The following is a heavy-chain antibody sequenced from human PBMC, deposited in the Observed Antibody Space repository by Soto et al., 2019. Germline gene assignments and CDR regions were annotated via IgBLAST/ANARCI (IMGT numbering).Heavy chain of an antibody. D-gene: IGHD3-10*01. CDR3: ARGRRGLVRVGFDI. CDR2: ISSSSSTI. CDR1: GFTFSTYT. V-gene: IGHV3-48*01. Sequence: EMQLVESGGGLVQPGGSLRLSCAASGFTFSTYTMNWVRQAPGKGLEWFSYISSSSSTIDYADSVKGRLTISRDNARNSLYLQMNRLRVEDTAVYYCARGRRGLVRVGFDIWGQGTMVTVSS. J-gene: IGHJ3*02.